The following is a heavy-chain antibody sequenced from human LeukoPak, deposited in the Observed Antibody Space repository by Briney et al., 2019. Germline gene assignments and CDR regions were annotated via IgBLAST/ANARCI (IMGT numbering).Heavy chain of an antibody. V-gene: IGHV4-59*08. J-gene: IGHJ5*02. Sequence: SETLSLTCAVYGGSFSGYYWSWIRQPPGKGLEWIGYIYYSGSTNYNPSLKSRVTISVDTSKNQFSLKLSSVTAADTAVYYCARLQRWSYNWFDPWGQGTLVTVSS. CDR3: ARLQRWSYNWFDP. CDR2: IYYSGST. CDR1: GGSFSGYY. D-gene: IGHD4-23*01.